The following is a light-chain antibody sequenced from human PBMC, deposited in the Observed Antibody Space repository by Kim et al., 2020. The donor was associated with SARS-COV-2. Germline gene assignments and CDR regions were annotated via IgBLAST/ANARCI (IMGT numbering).Light chain of an antibody. CDR2: FDS. Sequence: PGQPARKPCGRNSIVSIRVNSYQRTPSQAPILVISFDSDRPSGIPKRFSGSNSGNPATLTINRVETEDEADYYCQVWGSSSDHRVVFGGGTQLTVL. V-gene: IGLV3-21*04. CDR1: SIVSIR. J-gene: IGLJ2*01. CDR3: QVWGSSSDHRVV.